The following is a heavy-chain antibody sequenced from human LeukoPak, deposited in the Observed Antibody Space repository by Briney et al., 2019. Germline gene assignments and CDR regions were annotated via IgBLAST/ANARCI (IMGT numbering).Heavy chain of an antibody. V-gene: IGHV3-7*01. Sequence: SGGSLRLSCAASEFTLSRYWMSWVRQAPGKGLEWVANINQDGSEKYYVDSVKGRFTISRDNAKNSLYLQMNSLRAEGTAVYYCATSDYWGQGTLVTVSS. CDR3: ATSDY. CDR2: INQDGSEK. CDR1: EFTLSRYW. J-gene: IGHJ4*02.